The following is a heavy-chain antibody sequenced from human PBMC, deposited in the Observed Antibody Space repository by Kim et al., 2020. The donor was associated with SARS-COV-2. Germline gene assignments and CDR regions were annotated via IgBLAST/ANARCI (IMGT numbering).Heavy chain of an antibody. D-gene: IGHD5-18*01. CDR2: ISGSGGST. CDR1: GFTFSSYA. V-gene: IGHV3-23*01. CDR3: AKDGGQLWLIEDY. Sequence: GGSLRLSCAASGFTFSSYAMSWVRQAPGKGLEWVSAISGSGGSTYYADSVKGRFTISRDNSKNTLYLQMNSLRAEDTALYYCAKDGGQLWLIEDYWGQGTLVTVSS. J-gene: IGHJ4*02.